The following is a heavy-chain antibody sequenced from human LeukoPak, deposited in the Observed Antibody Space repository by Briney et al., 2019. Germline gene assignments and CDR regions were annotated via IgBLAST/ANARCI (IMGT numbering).Heavy chain of an antibody. CDR2: IYHSGST. Sequence: PSETLSLTCTVSGYSISSGYYWGWIRQPPGKGLEWIGSIYHSGSTYYNPSLKSRVTISVDTSKNQFSLKLSSVTAADTAIYYCARGGVVVAAATFDHWGQGTLVTVSS. D-gene: IGHD2-15*01. V-gene: IGHV4-38-2*02. CDR1: GYSISSGYY. J-gene: IGHJ4*02. CDR3: ARGGVVVAAATFDH.